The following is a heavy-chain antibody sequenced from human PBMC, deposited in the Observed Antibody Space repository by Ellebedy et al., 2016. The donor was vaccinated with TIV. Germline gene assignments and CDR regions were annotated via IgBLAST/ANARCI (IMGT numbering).Heavy chain of an antibody. CDR3: ASGPNHYFFDY. V-gene: IGHV4-61*08. CDR1: GGSISRGDYY. D-gene: IGHD3-10*01. Sequence: SETLSLTCTVSGGSISRGDYYWSWIRQPPGKGLEWIGYIYYSGSTNYNPSLKSRATISLDTPKKQLSLRLTSVTAADAAVYYCASGPNHYFFDYWGQGTLVTVSS. CDR2: IYYSGST. J-gene: IGHJ4*02.